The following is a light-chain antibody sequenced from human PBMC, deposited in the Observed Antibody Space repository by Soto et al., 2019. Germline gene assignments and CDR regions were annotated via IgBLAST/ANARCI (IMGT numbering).Light chain of an antibody. V-gene: IGKV1-33*01. CDR3: QQYGSSPLT. Sequence: DIQMTQSPSSLSASVGDTVTITCQASQDITNHLNWYQQKPGKAPNLLIYDASHLETGVPSRFSGSGSGTYFTLTISSLQPEDIATYYCQQYGSSPLTFGGGTKVEIK. J-gene: IGKJ4*01. CDR1: QDITNH. CDR2: DAS.